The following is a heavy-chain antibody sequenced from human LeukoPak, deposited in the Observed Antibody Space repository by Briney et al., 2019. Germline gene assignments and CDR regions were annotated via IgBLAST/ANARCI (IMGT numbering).Heavy chain of an antibody. D-gene: IGHD3-3*01. CDR2: ISSNGGKT. CDR1: GFTFSRDY. J-gene: IGHJ6*02. Sequence: PGGSLRLSCAASGFTFSRDYIHWVRQASGKGLEYVSAISSNGGKTHYTNSVKGRFTISRDNSKNTVYLQMGSLSTEDTAVYYCARDTNREQDIWGQGTTVTVSS. CDR3: ARDTNREQDI. V-gene: IGHV3-64*01.